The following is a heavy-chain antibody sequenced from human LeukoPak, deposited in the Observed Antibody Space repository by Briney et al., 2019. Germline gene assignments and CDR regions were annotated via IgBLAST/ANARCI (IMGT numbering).Heavy chain of an antibody. V-gene: IGHV3-33*01. CDR2: IWYDGSNK. CDR1: GFTLSSYG. Sequence: GRSLRLSCAASGFTLSSYGMYWVRQAPGKGLEWVAAIWYDGSNKNYADSVKGRFTISRDNSKSTLYLQMNSLRVEDTAVYYCARDKGSGSYLVWFDPWGQGTLVTVSS. J-gene: IGHJ5*02. D-gene: IGHD3-10*01. CDR3: ARDKGSGSYLVWFDP.